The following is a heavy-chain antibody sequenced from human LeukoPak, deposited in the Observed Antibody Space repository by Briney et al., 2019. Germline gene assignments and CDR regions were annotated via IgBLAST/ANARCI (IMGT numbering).Heavy chain of an antibody. CDR3: ARDSIAAAGDLDY. J-gene: IGHJ4*02. D-gene: IGHD6-13*01. CDR1: GFTFSGYA. V-gene: IGHV3-74*01. Sequence: GGSLRLSCAASGFTFSGYAMNWVRQAPGKGLVWVALINSDGSGTTYADSVKGRFTISRDNAKNTLYLQMNRLRAEDTAVYYCARDSIAAAGDLDYWGQGTLVAVSS. CDR2: INSDGSGT.